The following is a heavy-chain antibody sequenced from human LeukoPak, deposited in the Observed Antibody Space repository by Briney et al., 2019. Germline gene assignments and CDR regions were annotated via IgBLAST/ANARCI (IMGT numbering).Heavy chain of an antibody. Sequence: SETLSLTCTVSGGSISSSSYYWGWIRQPPGKGLEWLGTIYYSGSTYYNPSLKSRVTISVDTSKNQFSLRLSSVTAADTAVYYCARESDRYCYSTSCPNWYDPWGQGTLVTVSS. D-gene: IGHD2-2*01. CDR3: ARESDRYCYSTSCPNWYDP. J-gene: IGHJ5*02. V-gene: IGHV4-39*07. CDR1: GGSISSSSYY. CDR2: IYYSGST.